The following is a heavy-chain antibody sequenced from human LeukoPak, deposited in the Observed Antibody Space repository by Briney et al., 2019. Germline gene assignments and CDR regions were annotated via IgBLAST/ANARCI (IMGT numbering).Heavy chain of an antibody. V-gene: IGHV3-23*01. D-gene: IGHD3-16*02. CDR1: GFTFNNSA. CDR3: AKGPTPYVWGSYPDF. CDR2: ISGSGGNT. J-gene: IGHJ4*02. Sequence: PGGSLRLSCSASGFTFNNSAMTWVRQAPGKGLEWVSVISGSGGNTAYAKSVKGRFTISRDNSKSTLYLQMNSLRVEDTAVYYCAKGPTPYVWGSYPDFWGQGTLVTVSS.